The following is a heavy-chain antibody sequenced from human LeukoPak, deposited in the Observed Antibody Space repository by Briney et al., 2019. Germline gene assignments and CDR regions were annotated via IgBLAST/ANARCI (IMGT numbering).Heavy chain of an antibody. CDR1: GYTFTSYY. D-gene: IGHD2-15*01. J-gene: IGHJ4*02. CDR2: INPSGGST. Sequence: ASVKVSCKASGYTFTSYYMHWVRQAPGQGLEWMGIINPSGGSTSYAQKFQGRVTMTRDTSTSTVYMELSSLRSEDTAVYYCARDSTAVYCSGGSCHFDYWGQGTLATVSS. V-gene: IGHV1-46*01. CDR3: ARDSTAVYCSGGSCHFDY.